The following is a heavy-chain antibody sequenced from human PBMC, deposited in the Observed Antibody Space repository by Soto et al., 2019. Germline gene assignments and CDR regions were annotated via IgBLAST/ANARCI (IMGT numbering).Heavy chain of an antibody. CDR1: GGTFSSYT. CDR3: ARDRGDGYNNI. CDR2: IIPILGIA. D-gene: IGHD5-12*01. Sequence: QVQLVQSGAEVKKPGSSVKVSCKASGGTFSSYTISWVRQAPGQGLEWMGRIIPILGIANYAQKFQGRVTITADKSTSTGNMELSSLRSEDTAVYYCARDRGDGYNNIWGQGTMVTVSS. V-gene: IGHV1-69*08. J-gene: IGHJ3*02.